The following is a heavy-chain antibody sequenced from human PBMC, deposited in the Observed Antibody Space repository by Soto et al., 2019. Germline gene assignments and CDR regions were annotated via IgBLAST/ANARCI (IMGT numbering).Heavy chain of an antibody. D-gene: IGHD3-10*01. V-gene: IGHV5-51*01. CDR3: ARLPVSVNYYYGMDV. Sequence: GETLKISCKGSGYSFSHSWIAWVRQMPGKGLEWMGIIYPGDSETRYSPSFQGQVTISADKSISTAYLQWSSLKASDTAMYYCARLPVSVNYYYGMDVWGQGTTLTVSS. CDR2: IYPGDSET. CDR1: GYSFSHSW. J-gene: IGHJ6*02.